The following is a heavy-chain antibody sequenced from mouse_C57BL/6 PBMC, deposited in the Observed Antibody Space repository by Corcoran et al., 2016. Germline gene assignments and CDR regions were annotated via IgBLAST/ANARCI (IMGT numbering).Heavy chain of an antibody. V-gene: IGHV1-22*01. CDR2: INPNNGGT. Sequence: EVQLQQSGPELVKPGASVKMSCKASGYTFTDYNMHWVKQSHGKSLEWIGYINPNNGGTSYNQKFKGKATLTVNKSSSTAYMELRSLTSEDSAVYYCTALRYPQYFDVWGTGTTVTVSS. CDR1: GYTFTDYN. D-gene: IGHD1-1*01. CDR3: TALRYPQYFDV. J-gene: IGHJ1*03.